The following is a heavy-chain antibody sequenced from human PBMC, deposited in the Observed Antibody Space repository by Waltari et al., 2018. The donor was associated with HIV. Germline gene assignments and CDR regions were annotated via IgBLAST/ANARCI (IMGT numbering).Heavy chain of an antibody. CDR1: GAAIRSGGHY. Sequence: VQLQESGTGLVKTSQTLSLTCTVSGAAIRSGGHYWILIRPHPGKGLEWIGYIYYSGSTYYNPSLKSRVTISVDTSKNQFSLKLSSVTAADTAVYYCARDDTAMGARVFDIWGQGTMVTVSS. D-gene: IGHD5-18*01. CDR2: IYYSGST. V-gene: IGHV4-31*03. J-gene: IGHJ3*02. CDR3: ARDDTAMGARVFDI.